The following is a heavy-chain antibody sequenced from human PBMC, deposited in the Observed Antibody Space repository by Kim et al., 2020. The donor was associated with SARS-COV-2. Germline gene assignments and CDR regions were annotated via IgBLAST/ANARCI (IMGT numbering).Heavy chain of an antibody. Sequence: GGSLRLSCAASGFTFSSYAMSWVRQAPGKGLEWVSAISGSGGSTYYADSVKGRFTISRDNSKNTLYLQMNSLRAEDTAVYYCAKDRGGESEWLVYKLVYWGQGTLVTVSS. CDR1: GFTFSSYA. CDR2: ISGSGGST. D-gene: IGHD6-19*01. V-gene: IGHV3-23*01. CDR3: AKDRGGESEWLVYKLVY. J-gene: IGHJ4*02.